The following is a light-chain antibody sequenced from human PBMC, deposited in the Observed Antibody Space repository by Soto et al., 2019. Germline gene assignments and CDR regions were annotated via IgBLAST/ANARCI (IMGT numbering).Light chain of an antibody. V-gene: IGKV1-5*01. J-gene: IGKJ5*01. Sequence: RLTQSPSSLSASVGDTVTISCRASQDISTYLAWYQQKPGKAPTLLIFGASSLHNGVPPRFAGSGSGSEFTLTINRLQPDDFATYNCQHYTLYSAPFGQGTRV. CDR1: QDISTY. CDR2: GAS. CDR3: QHYTLYSAP.